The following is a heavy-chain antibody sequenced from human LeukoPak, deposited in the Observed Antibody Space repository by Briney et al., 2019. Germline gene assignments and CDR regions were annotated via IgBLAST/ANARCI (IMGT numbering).Heavy chain of an antibody. CDR3: ARHRDSSGWYDFDY. D-gene: IGHD6-19*01. J-gene: IGHJ4*02. Sequence: PSETLSLTCTVSGGSTNSSNYYWGWIRQPPGKGLEWIGSIYYSGSTYYNPSLKSRVSISVDTSKDQFSLKLSSVTAADTAVYYCARHRDSSGWYDFDYWGQGTLVTVSS. CDR1: GGSTNSSNYY. V-gene: IGHV4-39*01. CDR2: IYYSGST.